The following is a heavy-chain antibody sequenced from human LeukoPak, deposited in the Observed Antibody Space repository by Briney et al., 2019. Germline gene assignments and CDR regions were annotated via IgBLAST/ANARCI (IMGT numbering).Heavy chain of an antibody. J-gene: IGHJ4*02. CDR3: ARDPPLPPGVRGVIG. CDR2: ISSSSSTI. D-gene: IGHD3-10*01. CDR1: GFTFSSYS. Sequence: GGSRRLSCAASGFTFSSYSMNWVRQAPGKGLEWVSYISSSSSTIYYADSVKGRFTISRDNAKNSLYLQMNSLRAEDTAVYYCARDPPLPPGVRGVIGWGQGTLVTVSS. V-gene: IGHV3-48*04.